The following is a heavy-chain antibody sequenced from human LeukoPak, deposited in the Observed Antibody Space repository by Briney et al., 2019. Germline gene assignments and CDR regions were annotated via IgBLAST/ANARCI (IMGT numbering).Heavy chain of an antibody. V-gene: IGHV4-34*01. CDR2: INHITAH. Sequence: SETLSLTCAVYGGSFSSYYWSWIRQPPRKGVEWIGEINHITAHTYNPSLKCRVTISEDPSNYRFSLEMSSVTAADTAMFYCARVASGYCSSTNGQKYYFDYWGQGTLVTVSS. D-gene: IGHD2-2*01. CDR3: ARVASGYCSSTNGQKYYFDY. J-gene: IGHJ4*02. CDR1: GGSFSSYY.